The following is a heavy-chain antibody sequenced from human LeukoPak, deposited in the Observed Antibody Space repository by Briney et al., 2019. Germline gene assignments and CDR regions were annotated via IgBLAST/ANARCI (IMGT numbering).Heavy chain of an antibody. J-gene: IGHJ4*02. CDR1: GFTFSSYE. Sequence: GGSLRLSCAASGFTFSSYEMNWVRQAPGKGLEWVSYISSSGSTIYYADSVKGRFTISRDNSKNTLYLQMNSLRAEDTAVYYCAKESRGVFDYWGQGTLVTVSS. CDR2: ISSSGSTI. D-gene: IGHD6-13*01. CDR3: AKESRGVFDY. V-gene: IGHV3-48*03.